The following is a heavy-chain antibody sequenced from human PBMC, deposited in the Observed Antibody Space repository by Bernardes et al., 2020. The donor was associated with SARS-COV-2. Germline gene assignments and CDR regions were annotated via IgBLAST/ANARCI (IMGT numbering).Heavy chain of an antibody. Sequence: GGSLRLSCAASEFTFRNYWMHWVRQAPGKGLVWVSRISTDGSSTNYADSVKGRFTVSRDNAKNTLYLQMNSLRAEDTAVYLCARGVAGNYGLFDYWGQGSLVTVSS. CDR3: ARGVAGNYGLFDY. D-gene: IGHD6-19*01. J-gene: IGHJ4*02. CDR1: EFTFRNYW. V-gene: IGHV3-74*01. CDR2: ISTDGSST.